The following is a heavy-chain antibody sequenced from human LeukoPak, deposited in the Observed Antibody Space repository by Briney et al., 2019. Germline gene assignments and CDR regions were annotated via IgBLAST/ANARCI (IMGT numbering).Heavy chain of an antibody. D-gene: IGHD2-2*02. V-gene: IGHV3-23*01. Sequence: GGSLRLSCAASGFTFSSYAMSWVRQAPGKGLEWVPAISGSGGSTYYADSVKGRFTISRDNSKNTLYLQMNSLRAEDTAVYYCAKDRADIVVVPAAILGYWGQGTLVTVSS. CDR3: AKDRADIVVVPAAILGY. CDR2: ISGSGGST. CDR1: GFTFSSYA. J-gene: IGHJ4*02.